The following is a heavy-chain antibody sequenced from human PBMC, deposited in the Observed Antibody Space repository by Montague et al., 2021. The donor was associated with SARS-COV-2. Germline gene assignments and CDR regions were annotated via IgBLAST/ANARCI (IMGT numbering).Heavy chain of an antibody. J-gene: IGHJ6*02. CDR3: ARDRHWTNTYYDILTGYQYYYYGMDV. CDR1: GFTVSSNY. CDR2: IYSGGST. Sequence: SLRLSCAASGFTVSSNYMSWVRQAPGKGLEWVSVIYSGGSTYYADSVKGRFIISRDNSKNTLYLQMNSLRAEDTAVYYCARDRHWTNTYYDILTGYQYYYYGMDVWGQGTTVTVSS. V-gene: IGHV3-66*01. D-gene: IGHD3-9*01.